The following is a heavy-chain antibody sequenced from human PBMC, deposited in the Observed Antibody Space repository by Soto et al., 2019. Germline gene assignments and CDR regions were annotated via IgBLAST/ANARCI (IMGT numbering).Heavy chain of an antibody. CDR2: IIPILGPA. CDR1: GGTFNTFA. Sequence: QVQLVQSGAEVKKAGSSVKVSCNVSGGTFNTFAISWVRQAPGQGLEWMGGIIPILGPAFYAQKFQGRVTITADKSTNAAYLELSSLRSEDTAVYYCARAAKRYFDSWGQGTLVTVSS. J-gene: IGHJ4*02. CDR3: ARAAKRYFDS. V-gene: IGHV1-69*06.